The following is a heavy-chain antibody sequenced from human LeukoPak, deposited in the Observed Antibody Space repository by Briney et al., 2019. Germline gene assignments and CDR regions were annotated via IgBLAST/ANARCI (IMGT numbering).Heavy chain of an antibody. CDR3: ARGSTPRRQQLIKHFDY. V-gene: IGHV1-2*02. Sequence: ASVKVSCKASGYTFTGYYMHWVRQAPGQGLEWMGWINPNSGGTNYAQKFQGRVTMTRDTSISTAYMELSRLRSDDPAVYYCARGSTPRRQQLIKHFDYWGQGTLVTVSS. D-gene: IGHD6-13*01. CDR1: GYTFTGYY. CDR2: INPNSGGT. J-gene: IGHJ4*02.